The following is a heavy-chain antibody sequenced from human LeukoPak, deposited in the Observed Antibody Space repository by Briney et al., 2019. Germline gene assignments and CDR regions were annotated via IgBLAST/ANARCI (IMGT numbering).Heavy chain of an antibody. V-gene: IGHV4-34*01. D-gene: IGHD1-7*01. CDR2: INHSGST. J-gene: IGHJ4*02. Sequence: SETLSLTCAVYGGSFSGYYWSWIRQPPGKGLEWIGEINHSGSTNYNPSLKSRVTISVDTSKNQFSLKLSSVTAADTAVYYCAREGYNWNYGYFDYWGQGTLVTVSS. CDR1: GGSFSGYY. CDR3: AREGYNWNYGYFDY.